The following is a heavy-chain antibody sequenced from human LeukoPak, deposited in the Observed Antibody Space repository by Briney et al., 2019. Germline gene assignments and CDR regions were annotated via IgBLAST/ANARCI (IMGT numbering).Heavy chain of an antibody. D-gene: IGHD3-9*01. Sequence: GASVKVSCKASGGTFSSYAISWVRQAPGQGLEWMGRIIPILGIANYAQKFQGRVTITADKSTSTAYMELSSLRSEDTAVYYCATGNEPDILTGYGSFDPWGQGTLVTVSS. J-gene: IGHJ5*02. CDR3: ATGNEPDILTGYGSFDP. V-gene: IGHV1-69*04. CDR2: IIPILGIA. CDR1: GGTFSSYA.